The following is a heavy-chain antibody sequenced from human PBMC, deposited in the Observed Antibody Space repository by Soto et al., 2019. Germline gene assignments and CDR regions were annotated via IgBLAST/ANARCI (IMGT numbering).Heavy chain of an antibody. CDR1: GFTFSSYA. CDR2: ISGSGGST. CDR3: AKQKTMMTTVILDAFDI. V-gene: IGHV3-23*01. D-gene: IGHD4-17*01. J-gene: IGHJ3*02. Sequence: GGSLRLSCAASGFTFSSYAMSWVRQAPGKGLEWVSAISGSGGSTYYADSVKGRLTISRDNSKNTLYLQMNSLRAEDTAVYYCAKQKTMMTTVILDAFDIWGQGTMVNVS.